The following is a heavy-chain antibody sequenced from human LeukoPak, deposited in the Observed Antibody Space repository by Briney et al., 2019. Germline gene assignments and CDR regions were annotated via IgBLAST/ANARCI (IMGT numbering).Heavy chain of an antibody. CDR3: ARADLLWFGEALGV. V-gene: IGHV4-4*07. CDR2: IYTSGST. CDR1: GDSITTRY. D-gene: IGHD3-10*01. J-gene: IGHJ4*02. Sequence: KPSETLSLTCTVSGDSITTRYWSWIRQPAGKGLEWIGRIYTSGSTNYNPSLKSRVTISVDTSKNQFSLKLSSVTAADTAVYYCARADLLWFGEALGVWGQGTLVTVSS.